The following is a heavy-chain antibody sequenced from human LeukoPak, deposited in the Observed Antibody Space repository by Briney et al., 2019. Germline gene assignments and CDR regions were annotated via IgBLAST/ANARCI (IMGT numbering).Heavy chain of an antibody. J-gene: IGHJ4*02. V-gene: IGHV3-23*01. CDR2: ISGDGVST. CDR1: GFTFSNYD. Sequence: PGGSLRLSCAASGFTFSNYDFSWVRQAPGKGLEWVSSISGDGVSTFYVDSVKGRFTISRDNSKNALYLQMKSLRAEDTAVYYCAKSGSGGGYYWGQGALVIVSS. D-gene: IGHD3-10*01. CDR3: AKSGSGGGYY.